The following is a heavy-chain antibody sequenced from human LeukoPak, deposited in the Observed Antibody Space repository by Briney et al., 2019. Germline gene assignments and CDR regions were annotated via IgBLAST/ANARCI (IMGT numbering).Heavy chain of an antibody. D-gene: IGHD2-8*01. CDR1: GFTFDDYT. J-gene: IGHJ4*02. CDR2: ISWDGGST. V-gene: IGHV3-43*01. Sequence: GGSLRLSCAASGFTFDDYTMHWVRQAPGKGLEWVSLISWDGGSTYYADSVKGRFTISRDNSKNSLYLQMNSLRTEDTALYYCAKDGGYCTNGVCYIFDYGGQGTLVTVSS. CDR3: AKDGGYCTNGVCYIFDY.